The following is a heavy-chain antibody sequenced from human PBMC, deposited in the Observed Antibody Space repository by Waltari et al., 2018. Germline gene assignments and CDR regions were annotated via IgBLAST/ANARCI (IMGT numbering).Heavy chain of an antibody. Sequence: EVQLVESGGGLVQPGGSQRVSCAAPGFAFRNYDMHWVRQVKGKGPEWVSGIDISGATYYLGSVKGRFTISRDNDKNSLYLQMSSLRVEDTAVYYCASGGGMVGATESYFDYWGRGVLVTVSS. CDR2: IDISGAT. V-gene: IGHV3-13*01. CDR3: ASGGGMVGATESYFDY. CDR1: GFAFRNYD. J-gene: IGHJ4*02. D-gene: IGHD1-26*01.